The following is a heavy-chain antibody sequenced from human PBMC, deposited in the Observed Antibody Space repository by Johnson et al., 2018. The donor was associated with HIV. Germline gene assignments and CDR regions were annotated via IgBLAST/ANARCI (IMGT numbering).Heavy chain of an antibody. CDR2: IRYDGSNK. CDR1: GFIFENYD. J-gene: IGHJ3*02. CDR3: AKDQIPAAASRACDI. D-gene: IGHD6-13*01. V-gene: IGHV3-30*02. Sequence: QVQLVESGGGVVRPGGSLRLSCAASGFIFENYDMSWVRQAPGKGLQWVAFIRYDGSNKYYADSVKGRFTISRENSKNTLYLQMNSLRAEDTAVYYCAKDQIPAAASRACDIWGQGTMVTVSS.